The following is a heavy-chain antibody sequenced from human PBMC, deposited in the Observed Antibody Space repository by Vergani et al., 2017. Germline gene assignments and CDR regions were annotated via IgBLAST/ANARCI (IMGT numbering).Heavy chain of an antibody. V-gene: IGHV3-33*01. Sequence: QVQLVESGGGVAQPGRSLRLSCEASGFTFSSYAMHWVRQAPGKGLEWVAGIWYDGSAKYYAESVKGRFTISRDNSKNTLYLQINSLRAEATAVYYCASSSGQWLVLPPDYWDRGPLGTVSS. J-gene: IGHJ4*02. D-gene: IGHD6-19*01. CDR1: GFTFSSYA. CDR3: ASSSGQWLVLPPDY. CDR2: IWYDGSAK.